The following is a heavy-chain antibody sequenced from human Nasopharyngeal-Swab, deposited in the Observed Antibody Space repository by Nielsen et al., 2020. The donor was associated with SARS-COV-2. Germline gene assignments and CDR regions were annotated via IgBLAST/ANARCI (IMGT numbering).Heavy chain of an antibody. D-gene: IGHD2-15*01. J-gene: IGHJ4*02. V-gene: IGHV3-73*01. CDR1: GFIFSDSA. CDR3: ASRYCSGGSCYSESVY. CDR2: IRSKGNSYAT. Sequence: GESLKISCAASGFIFSDSAIHWVRQASGKGLEWVGRIRSKGNSYATEYAASVEGRFTISRDDSKNTAYLQMNSLRAEDTAVYYCASRYCSGGSCYSESVYWGQGTLVTVSS.